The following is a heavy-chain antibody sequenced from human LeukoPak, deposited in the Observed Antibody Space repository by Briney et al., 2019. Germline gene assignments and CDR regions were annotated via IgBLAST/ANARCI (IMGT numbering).Heavy chain of an antibody. V-gene: IGHV3-23*01. CDR2: ISGSGGST. CDR3: ARDRGGIGYYMDV. D-gene: IGHD3-16*02. J-gene: IGHJ6*03. Sequence: GGSLRLSCAASGFTFSSYAMSWVRQAPGKGLEWVSAISGSGGSTYYADSVKGRFTISRDNAKTSLYLQMNSLRAEDTALYYCARDRGGIGYYMDVWGKGTTVTVSS. CDR1: GFTFSSYA.